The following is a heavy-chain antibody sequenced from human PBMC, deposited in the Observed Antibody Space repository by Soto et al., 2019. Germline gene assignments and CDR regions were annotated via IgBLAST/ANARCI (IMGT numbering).Heavy chain of an antibody. Sequence: SETLSLTCTVSGGSISSGPSYWGWIRQPPGQGLEWVGSIYYLGNTYYNSSLKSRVTISVDKSKNQFSLKLNSVTAADTAVYYCARGYRRSSGFDSWGQGTLVTVSS. CDR3: ARGYRRSSGFDS. V-gene: IGHV4-39*07. J-gene: IGHJ4*02. D-gene: IGHD6-6*01. CDR2: IYYLGNT. CDR1: GGSISSGPSY.